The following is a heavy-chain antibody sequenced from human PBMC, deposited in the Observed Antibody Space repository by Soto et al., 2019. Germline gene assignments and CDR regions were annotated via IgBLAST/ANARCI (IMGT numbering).Heavy chain of an antibody. V-gene: IGHV3-23*01. CDR3: AKDGLSSGWYVGYFDY. Sequence: EVQVLESGGGLVQPRGSLRLSCAASGFTFSGYAMSWVRQAPGEGLEWVSAISGGGGGTYYGDSVKGRFTIYRDYSKNTLYVQMNSLGAAETAVYYCAKDGLSSGWYVGYFDYWGQGTLVTVSS. J-gene: IGHJ4*02. CDR2: ISGGGGGT. D-gene: IGHD6-19*01. CDR1: GFTFSGYA.